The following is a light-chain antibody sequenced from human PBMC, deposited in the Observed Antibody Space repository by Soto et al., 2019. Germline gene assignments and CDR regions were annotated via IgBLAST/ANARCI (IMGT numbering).Light chain of an antibody. J-gene: IGLJ1*01. CDR2: DVS. Sequence: QSALTQPASVSGSPGESITISCTGTSSDVGAYNYVSWYQQDPGKAPKLMIYDVSSRPSGVSNRFSGSKPGHTASLTISGLQAEDEADYYCCSYTSSSTSVFATGTKVTVL. CDR1: SSDVGAYNY. CDR3: CSYTSSSTSV. V-gene: IGLV2-14*01.